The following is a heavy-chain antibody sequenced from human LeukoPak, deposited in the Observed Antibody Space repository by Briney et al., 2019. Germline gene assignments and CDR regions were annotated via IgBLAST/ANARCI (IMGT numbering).Heavy chain of an antibody. CDR2: ISGGGGST. Sequence: GGSLRLSCAVSGFTFSSYAMSWVRQAPGKGLEWVSTISGGGGSTYYADSVKGRFTISRDNSKNTLYLQMNSLRVEDTALYNCAKTLQGYYYYGLDVWGQGTTVTVSS. V-gene: IGHV3-23*01. J-gene: IGHJ6*02. CDR3: AKTLQGYYYYGLDV. CDR1: GFTFSSYA.